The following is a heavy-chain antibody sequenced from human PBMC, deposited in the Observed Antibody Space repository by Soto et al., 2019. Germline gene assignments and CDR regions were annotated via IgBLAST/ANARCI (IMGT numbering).Heavy chain of an antibody. CDR1: GFTFSSYS. CDR3: ARDGLKSSGWYVPWYFDL. V-gene: IGHV3-48*02. J-gene: IGHJ2*01. D-gene: IGHD6-19*01. Sequence: GGSLRLSCAASGFTFSSYSMNWVRQAPGKGLEWVSYISSSSSTIYYADSVKGRFTISRDNAKNSLYLQMNSLRDEDTAVYYCARDGLKSSGWYVPWYFDLWGRGTLVTVSS. CDR2: ISSSSSTI.